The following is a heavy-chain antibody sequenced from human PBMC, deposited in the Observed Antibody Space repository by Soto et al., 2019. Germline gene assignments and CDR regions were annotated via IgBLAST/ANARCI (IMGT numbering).Heavy chain of an antibody. V-gene: IGHV1-18*01. CDR1: GYTFTSYG. CDR2: ISAYNDNT. D-gene: IGHD5-12*01. J-gene: IGHJ4*02. Sequence: QVQLVQSGAEVKKPGASVKVSCKASGYTFTSYGISWVRQAPGQGLEWMGWISAYNDNTNYAQKHQGRVTMTADTSTSTAYMEVRSLRSDDTAVYYCARVEEAEYSGYDPDDYWGQGTLVTVSS. CDR3: ARVEEAEYSGYDPDDY.